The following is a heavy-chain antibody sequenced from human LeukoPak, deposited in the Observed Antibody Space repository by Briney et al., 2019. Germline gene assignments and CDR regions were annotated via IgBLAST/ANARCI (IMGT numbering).Heavy chain of an antibody. Sequence: SETLSLTCAVYGGSFSGYYWSWIRQPPGKGLEWIGEINHSGSTNYNPSLKSRVTISVDTSKNQFSLKLSSVTAADTAVYYCARVVPAAKNWFDPWGQGTLVTVSS. V-gene: IGHV4-34*01. CDR3: ARVVPAAKNWFDP. J-gene: IGHJ5*02. CDR1: GGSFSGYY. CDR2: INHSGST. D-gene: IGHD2-2*01.